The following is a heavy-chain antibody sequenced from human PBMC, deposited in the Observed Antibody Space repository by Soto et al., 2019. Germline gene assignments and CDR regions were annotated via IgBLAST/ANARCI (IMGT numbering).Heavy chain of an antibody. V-gene: IGHV4-34*01. Sequence: SETLSLTCAVYGGSFSGYYWSWIRQPPGKGLEWIGEINHSGSTNYNPSLKSRVTISVDTSKNQFSLKLSSVTAADTAVYYCARGQVLGYCSGGSCFKNNWFAPWGQGTLVTVSS. CDR1: GGSFSGYY. CDR2: INHSGST. CDR3: ARGQVLGYCSGGSCFKNNWFAP. D-gene: IGHD2-15*01. J-gene: IGHJ5*02.